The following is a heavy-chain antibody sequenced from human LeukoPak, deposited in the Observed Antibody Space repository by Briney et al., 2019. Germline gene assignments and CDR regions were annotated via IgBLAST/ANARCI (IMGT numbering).Heavy chain of an antibody. CDR2: IYYSGST. J-gene: IGHJ6*03. V-gene: IGHV4-59*01. CDR1: GGSISSYY. Sequence: SETLSLTCTVSGGSISSYYWSWIRQPPGKGLEWMGYIYYSGSTNYNPSLKSRVTISVDTSKNQFSLKLSSVTAADTAVYYCARGGYSYGTRYYYYMDVWGKGTTVTVSS. CDR3: ARGGYSYGTRYYYYMDV. D-gene: IGHD5-18*01.